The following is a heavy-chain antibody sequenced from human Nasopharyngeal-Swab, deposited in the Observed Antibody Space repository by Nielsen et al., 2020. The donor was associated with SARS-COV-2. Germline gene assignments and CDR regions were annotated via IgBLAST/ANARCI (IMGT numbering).Heavy chain of an antibody. CDR1: GFTFSNSA. D-gene: IGHD5-18*01. V-gene: IGHV1-58*02. Sequence: SVKVSCKASGFTFSNSAIQWVRHARGRRLEWIGWIVVNSGNTNYAQKFQERVTITRDISTSTAYMELSSLRSEDTVIYYCAADDVQRCSWGQGTLVTVSS. CDR3: AADDVQRCS. J-gene: IGHJ1*01. CDR2: IVVNSGNT.